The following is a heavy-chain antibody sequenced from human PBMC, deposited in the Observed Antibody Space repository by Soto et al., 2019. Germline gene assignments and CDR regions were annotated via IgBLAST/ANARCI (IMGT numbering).Heavy chain of an antibody. J-gene: IGHJ4*02. CDR3: AKCGWYEGNFDY. CDR2: ISGSGGST. D-gene: IGHD6-19*01. Sequence: HPGGSLRLSCAASGFTFSSYAMSWVRQAPGKGLEWVSAISGSGGSTYYADSVKGRFTISRDNSKNTLYLQMNSLRAEDTAVYYCAKCGWYEGNFDYWGQGTLVTVSS. CDR1: GFTFSSYA. V-gene: IGHV3-23*01.